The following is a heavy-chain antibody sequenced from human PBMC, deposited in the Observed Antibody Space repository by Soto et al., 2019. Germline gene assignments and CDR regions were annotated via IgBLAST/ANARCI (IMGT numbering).Heavy chain of an antibody. V-gene: IGHV4-61*01. CDR2: IHYSGST. CDR3: TKLPWAAYGGNIDP. D-gene: IGHD4-17*01. J-gene: IGHJ5*02. Sequence: SETLSLTCTVPGGSVSIGTYYWSWIRQPPGKGLEWIGFIHYSGSTNYNPSLKSRVTISVDTSKNQFSLKLTSVTTADTAVYYCTKLPWAAYGGNIDPWGQGTLVTVSS. CDR1: GGSVSIGTYY.